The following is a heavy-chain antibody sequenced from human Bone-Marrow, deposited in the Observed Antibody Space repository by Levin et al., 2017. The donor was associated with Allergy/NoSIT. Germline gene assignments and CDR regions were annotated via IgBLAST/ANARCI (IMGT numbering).Heavy chain of an antibody. CDR2: IDPRSGGT. CDR3: ARDSPDYMRSFDV. J-gene: IGHJ3*01. V-gene: IGHV1-2*02. Sequence: ASVKVSCRASGYTFTGFYVHWVRQAPGQRLEWMGWIDPRSGGTKYAQKFQGRLSMSKDTAITTAYMDLSSLRSDDTAVYYCARDSPDYMRSFDVWGQGTMVTVSS. D-gene: IGHD5-12*01. CDR1: GYTFTGFY.